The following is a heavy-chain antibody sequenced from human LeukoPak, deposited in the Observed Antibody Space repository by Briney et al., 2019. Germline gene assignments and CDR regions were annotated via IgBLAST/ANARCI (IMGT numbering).Heavy chain of an antibody. J-gene: IGHJ4*02. D-gene: IGHD6-6*01. CDR2: IYPGDSDT. CDR3: ARRSEYSSSSRPFDY. Sequence: GESLKISCKGSGYSFTSYWIGWVRQMPGKGLEWMGIIYPGDSDTRYSPSFQGQVTISADKSISTAYLQWSSLKASDTAMYYCARRSEYSSSSRPFDYWGQGTLVTVSS. V-gene: IGHV5-51*01. CDR1: GYSFTSYW.